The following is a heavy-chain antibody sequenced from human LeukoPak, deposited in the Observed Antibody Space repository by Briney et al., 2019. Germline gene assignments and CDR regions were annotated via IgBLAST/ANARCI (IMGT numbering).Heavy chain of an antibody. Sequence: PSETLSLTCAVYGGSFSGYYWSWIRQPPGKGLEWIGEINDSGSTSYNPSLKSRVTISVDTSKNQFSLKLSSVTAADTAVYYCARHPQYYYDSSGLGDAFDLWGQGTMVTVSS. V-gene: IGHV4-34*01. CDR3: ARHPQYYYDSSGLGDAFDL. D-gene: IGHD3-22*01. J-gene: IGHJ3*01. CDR1: GGSFSGYY. CDR2: INDSGST.